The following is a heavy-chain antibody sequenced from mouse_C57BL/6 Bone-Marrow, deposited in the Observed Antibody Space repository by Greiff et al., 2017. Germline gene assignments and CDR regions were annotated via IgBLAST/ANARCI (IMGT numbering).Heavy chain of an antibody. D-gene: IGHD3-3*01. CDR2: ISYDGSN. CDR3: ARRAWTFYAMDY. CDR1: GYSITSGYY. V-gene: IGHV3-6*01. Sequence: EVQLQESGPGLVKPSQSLSLTCSVTGYSITSGYYWNWIRQFPGNKLEWMGYISYDGSNNYNPSLKNRISITRDPSKNQFFLKLNSVTTEDTATYYCARRAWTFYAMDYWGQGTSVTVSS. J-gene: IGHJ4*01.